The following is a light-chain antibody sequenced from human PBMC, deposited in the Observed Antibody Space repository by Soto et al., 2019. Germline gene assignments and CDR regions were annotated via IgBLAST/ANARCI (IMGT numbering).Light chain of an antibody. CDR2: EVN. CDR3: SSYAGNRYVLL. Sequence: QSALTQPPSASGSPGQSVTISCTGTSSDVGGYNYVSWYQQHPGKAPKLMIYEVNNRPSGVPDRFSGSKSGNTASLTVSGLQAEDEADYYCSSYAGNRYVLLFGGGTKVTVL. CDR1: SSDVGGYNY. J-gene: IGLJ2*01. V-gene: IGLV2-8*01.